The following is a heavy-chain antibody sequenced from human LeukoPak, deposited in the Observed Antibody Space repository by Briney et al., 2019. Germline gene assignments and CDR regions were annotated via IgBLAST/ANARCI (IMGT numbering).Heavy chain of an antibody. CDR1: GGSISSGGYY. J-gene: IGHJ4*02. CDR2: IYTSGST. D-gene: IGHD3-16*01. CDR3: ARHRFGHLFDT. Sequence: SETLSLTCTVSGGSISSGGYYWSWIRQPAGKGLEWIGRIYTSGSTNYNPSLKSRVTMSVDTSKNQFSLKLSSVTAADTAVYYCARHRFGHLFDTWGQGTLVTVSS. V-gene: IGHV4-61*02.